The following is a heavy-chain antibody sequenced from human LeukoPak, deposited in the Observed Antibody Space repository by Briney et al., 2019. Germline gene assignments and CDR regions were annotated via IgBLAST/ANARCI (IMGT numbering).Heavy chain of an antibody. CDR2: IPYDGSNK. Sequence: GRSLRLSCAASGFTFSSYAMHWVRQAPGKGLEWVAVIPYDGSNKYYADSVKGRFTISRDNSKNTLYLQMNSLRAEDTAVYYCARDAPGIAVAGPVRFDYWGQGTLVTVSS. CDR3: ARDAPGIAVAGPVRFDY. D-gene: IGHD6-19*01. CDR1: GFTFSSYA. V-gene: IGHV3-30-3*01. J-gene: IGHJ4*02.